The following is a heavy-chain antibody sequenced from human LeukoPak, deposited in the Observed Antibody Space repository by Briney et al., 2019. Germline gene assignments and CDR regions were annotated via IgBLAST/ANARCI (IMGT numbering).Heavy chain of an antibody. J-gene: IGHJ4*02. CDR1: GGSFSSYY. D-gene: IGHD5-18*01. CDR2: IYTSGST. V-gene: IGHV4-59*10. CDR3: AGGYSYDILLH. Sequence: SETLSLTCAVYGGSFSSYYWSWIRQPAGKGLEWIGRIYTSGSTNYDPSLKSRVTMSVDTSKNQFSLKLSSVTAADTAVYYCAGGYSYDILLHWGQGTLVTVSS.